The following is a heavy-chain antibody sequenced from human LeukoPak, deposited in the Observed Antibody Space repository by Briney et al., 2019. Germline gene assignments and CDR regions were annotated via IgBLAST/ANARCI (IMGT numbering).Heavy chain of an antibody. CDR1: GFTFSSYE. CDR3: TTFDM. CDR2: ISSSGSTI. Sequence: GGSLRLSCAASGFTFSSYEMNWVRQAPGKGLEWVSYISSSGSTIYYADSVKGRFTISRDNAKNSLYLQMNSLRVDDTALYYCTTFDMWGQGTMVTVSS. V-gene: IGHV3-48*03. J-gene: IGHJ3*02.